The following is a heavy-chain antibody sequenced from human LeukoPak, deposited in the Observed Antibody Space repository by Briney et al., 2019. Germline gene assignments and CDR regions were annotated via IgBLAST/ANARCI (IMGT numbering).Heavy chain of an antibody. CDR2: IWYDGTIA. V-gene: IGHV3-33*01. CDR3: ARDWALTGFDY. CDR1: GFTFSTYG. Sequence: PGRSLRLSCAASGFTFSTYGFHWVRQAPGKGLDWVAVIWYDGTIAYYADSVKGRFTVSKDNSKNTLYLQMNSLRAEDTAVYYCARDWALTGFDYWGQGTLVTVSS. J-gene: IGHJ4*02. D-gene: IGHD3-9*01.